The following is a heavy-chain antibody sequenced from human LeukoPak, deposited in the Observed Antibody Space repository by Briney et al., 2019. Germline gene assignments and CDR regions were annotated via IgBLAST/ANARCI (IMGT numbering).Heavy chain of an antibody. CDR3: ARVLCVSNGICYAFDI. J-gene: IGHJ3*02. Sequence: SETLSLTCTVSGTFISPYHWSWFRQSAGKGLEWIGLMYSSGSSNYSPSLKSRLTISPDNSKNQFSLRLSSVTAADTAVYYCARVLCVSNGICYAFDIWGQGITVIVSS. D-gene: IGHD2-8*01. CDR1: GTFISPYH. CDR2: MYSSGSS. V-gene: IGHV4-4*07.